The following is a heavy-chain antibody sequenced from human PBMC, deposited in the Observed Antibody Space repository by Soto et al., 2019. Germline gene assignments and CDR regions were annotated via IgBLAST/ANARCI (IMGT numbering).Heavy chain of an antibody. CDR2: IWYDGSNK. Sequence: GGSLRLSCAASGFTFSSYGMHWVRQAPGKGLEWVAVIWYDGSNKYYADSVKGRFTISRDNSKNTLYLQMNSLRAEDTAVYYCARDDYYGSGSHSPPSGYWGQGTLVTVSS. J-gene: IGHJ4*02. D-gene: IGHD3-10*01. CDR3: ARDDYYGSGSHSPPSGY. CDR1: GFTFSSYG. V-gene: IGHV3-33*01.